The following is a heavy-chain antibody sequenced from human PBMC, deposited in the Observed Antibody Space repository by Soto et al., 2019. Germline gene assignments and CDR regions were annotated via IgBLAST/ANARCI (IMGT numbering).Heavy chain of an antibody. J-gene: IGHJ6*02. CDR1: GHNFNNYW. D-gene: IGHD3-10*01. Sequence: GEALKISCKGSGHNFNNYWINWVRQMPDKDLEWMGRIDPYDSYTNYSPSFQGHVTISVDTSISTAYLQWSSLKASDTSMYYCASPSFPWFGKYAMAVWDPGTTLTVS. CDR2: IDPYDSYT. CDR3: ASPSFPWFGKYAMAV. V-gene: IGHV5-10-1*01.